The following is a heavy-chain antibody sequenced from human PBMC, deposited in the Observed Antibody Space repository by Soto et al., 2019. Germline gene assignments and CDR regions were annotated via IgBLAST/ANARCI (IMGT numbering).Heavy chain of an antibody. Sequence: EVQLVESGGGLVKPGGSLRLSCVASGFPLSSYTMNWVRQAPGKGLEWVSSISASSSYIYYADSVRGRFTISRDNAKKSLYLQMNSLRAEDTAVYYCARDGGLESFDYGGQGTLVPVSS. CDR2: ISASSSYI. V-gene: IGHV3-21*01. J-gene: IGHJ4*02. CDR3: ARDGGLESFDY. CDR1: GFPLSSYT. D-gene: IGHD1-1*01.